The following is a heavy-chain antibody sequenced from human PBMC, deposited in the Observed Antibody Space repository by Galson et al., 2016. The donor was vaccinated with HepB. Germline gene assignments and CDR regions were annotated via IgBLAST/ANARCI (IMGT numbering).Heavy chain of an antibody. J-gene: IGHJ4*02. CDR2: ISYGGSNK. CDR1: GFNFSKNV. V-gene: IGHV3-30*18. D-gene: IGHD3-10*01. CDR3: AKAPPFSGSYNFDY. Sequence: SLRLSCAAFGFNFSKNVMHWVRRAPGKGLEWVAVISYGGSNKYYADSVKGRFTISRDNSKNTLSLQMNSLRAEDTAVYYCAKAPPFSGSYNFDYWGQGALVTVSS.